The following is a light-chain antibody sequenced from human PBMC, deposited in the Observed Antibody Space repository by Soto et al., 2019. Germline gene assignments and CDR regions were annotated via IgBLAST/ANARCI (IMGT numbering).Light chain of an antibody. CDR1: QSVGSN. V-gene: IGKV3-15*01. Sequence: EIVMTQSPATLSVSPGEGATLSCRASQSVGSNLAWYQQKPGQAPRLILFTASTRATGVPDTFTGSGSGTEFTLTISSLQSEDLAVYYCQQYNSWPFTVGPGTKVDI. J-gene: IGKJ3*01. CDR3: QQYNSWPFT. CDR2: TAS.